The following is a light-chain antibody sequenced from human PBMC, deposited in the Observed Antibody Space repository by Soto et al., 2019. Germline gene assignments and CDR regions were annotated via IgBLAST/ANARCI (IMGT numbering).Light chain of an antibody. CDR2: SNN. J-gene: IGLJ7*01. CDR1: SSNIGSNT. V-gene: IGLV1-44*01. Sequence: QSVLTQPPSASGTPGQRVTISCSGSSSNIGSNTVNWHQQLPGTAPKLLIYSNNQRPSGVPDRFSGSKSGTSASLAISGLQSEDEADYYCAAWDDSLKGAVFGGGTQLTVL. CDR3: AAWDDSLKGAV.